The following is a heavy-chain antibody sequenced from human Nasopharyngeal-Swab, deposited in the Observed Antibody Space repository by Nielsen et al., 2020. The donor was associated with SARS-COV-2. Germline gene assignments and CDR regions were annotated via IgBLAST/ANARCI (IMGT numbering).Heavy chain of an antibody. Sequence: GESLKISCAASGFGFSRYWLTWFRQAPGKGPEWVANINQGESEKKYVDSVKGRFTISRDDAKNSVYLQMNSLRAEDTAVYYCARESVVTGMDDATDIWGQGTMVTVSS. CDR3: ARESVVTGMDDATDI. CDR2: INQGESEK. CDR1: GFGFSRYW. D-gene: IGHD2-21*02. V-gene: IGHV3-7*04. J-gene: IGHJ3*02.